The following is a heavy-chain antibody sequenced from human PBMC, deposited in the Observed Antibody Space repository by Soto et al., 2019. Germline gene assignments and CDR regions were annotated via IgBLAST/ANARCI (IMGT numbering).Heavy chain of an antibody. D-gene: IGHD7-27*01. CDR3: ARIRMGLGMVQSHAFDI. Sequence: GGSLRLSCAASGFTFSSYWMSWVRQAPGKGLEWVANIKQDGSEKYYVDSVKGRFTISRDNAKNSLYLQMNSLRAEDTAVYYCARIRMGLGMVQSHAFDIWGQGTMVTVSS. J-gene: IGHJ3*02. CDR1: GFTFSSYW. CDR2: IKQDGSEK. V-gene: IGHV3-7*01.